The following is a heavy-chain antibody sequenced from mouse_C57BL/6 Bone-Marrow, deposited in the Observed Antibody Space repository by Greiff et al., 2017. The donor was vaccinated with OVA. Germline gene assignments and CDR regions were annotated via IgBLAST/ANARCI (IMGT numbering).Heavy chain of an antibody. D-gene: IGHD4-1*01. CDR3: ARSLTGRAY. CDR1: GYTFTSYW. CDR2: IDPSDSYT. J-gene: IGHJ3*01. V-gene: IGHV1-69*01. Sequence: VQLQQPGAELVLPGASVKLSCKASGYTFTSYWMHWVKQRPGQGLEWIGEIDPSDSYTNYNQKFKGKSTLTVDKSSSTAYMQLSSLTSEDSAVYYCARSLTGRAYWGQGTLVTVSA.